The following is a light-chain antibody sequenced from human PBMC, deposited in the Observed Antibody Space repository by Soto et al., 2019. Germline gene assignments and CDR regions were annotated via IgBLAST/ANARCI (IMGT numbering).Light chain of an antibody. V-gene: IGLV1-44*01. CDR3: ATWDDSLDVHV. Sequence: QSVLTQPPPASGTPGQTITISFFGGSSNIGINTVSWYEHLPGTAPRLLIYGNNQRPSGVPDRFSGSKSGTSASLAISGLQSEDEAHYYCATWDDSLDVHVFGTGTQLTVL. CDR1: SSNIGINT. J-gene: IGLJ1*01. CDR2: GNN.